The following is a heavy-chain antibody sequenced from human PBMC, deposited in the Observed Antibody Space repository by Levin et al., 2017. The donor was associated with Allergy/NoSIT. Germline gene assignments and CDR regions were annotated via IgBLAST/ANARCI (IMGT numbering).Heavy chain of an antibody. CDR1: GFTFSDHY. J-gene: IGHJ5*01. CDR2: IRKKVNSYTT. Sequence: GGSLRLSCVASGFTFSDHYMDWVRQAPGKGLEWVGRIRKKVNSYTTEYAASVKGRFTFSRDDSKNSLYLQMTGLETEDTAVYFCARVGRVVTATGWLDSWGQGALVTVSS. D-gene: IGHD2-15*01. V-gene: IGHV3-72*01. CDR3: ARVGRVVTATGWLDS.